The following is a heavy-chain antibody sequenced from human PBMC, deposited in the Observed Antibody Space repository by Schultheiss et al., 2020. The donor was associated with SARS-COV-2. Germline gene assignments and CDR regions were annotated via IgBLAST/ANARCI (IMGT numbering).Heavy chain of an antibody. J-gene: IGHJ3*02. CDR2: ISYDGSNK. CDR1: GFTFSSYA. CDR3: AREGCSGGSCYSNNAFDI. D-gene: IGHD2-15*01. Sequence: GGERRCSCAASGFTFSSYAMHWVRQAPGKGLEWVAVISYDGSNKYYADSVKGRFTISRDNSKNTLYLQMNSLRAEDTALYYCAREGCSGGSCYSNNAFDIWGQGTMVTVSS. V-gene: IGHV3-30*04.